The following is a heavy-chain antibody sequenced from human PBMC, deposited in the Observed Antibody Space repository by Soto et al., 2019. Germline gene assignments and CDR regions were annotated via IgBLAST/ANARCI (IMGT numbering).Heavy chain of an antibody. Sequence: SETLSLTCTVSGGSISSSSYYWGWIRQPPGKGLEWIGSIYYSGSTYYNPSLKSRVTISVDTSKNQFSLKLSSVTAADTAVYYCARQSPRLGPSDYFDYWGQGTLVTVSS. CDR2: IYYSGST. D-gene: IGHD1-26*01. CDR1: GGSISSSSYY. V-gene: IGHV4-39*01. J-gene: IGHJ4*02. CDR3: ARQSPRLGPSDYFDY.